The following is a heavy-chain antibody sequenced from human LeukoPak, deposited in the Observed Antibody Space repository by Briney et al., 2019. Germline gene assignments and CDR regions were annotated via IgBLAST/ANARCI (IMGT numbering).Heavy chain of an antibody. CDR1: GFTFSNYA. CDR3: AKVGATEDAFDI. D-gene: IGHD1-26*01. Sequence: GGSLRLSCAASGFTFSNYAMSWVRQAPGKGLEWVSAISGGSTYYADSVKGRFTISRDNSKNTLYLQMNSLRAEDTAVYYCAKVGATEDAFDIWGQGTMVTVSS. J-gene: IGHJ3*02. CDR2: ISGGST. V-gene: IGHV3-23*01.